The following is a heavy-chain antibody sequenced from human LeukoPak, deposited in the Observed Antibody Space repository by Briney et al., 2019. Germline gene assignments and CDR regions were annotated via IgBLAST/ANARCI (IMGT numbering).Heavy chain of an antibody. CDR2: IIPIFGTA. J-gene: IGHJ5*02. D-gene: IGHD6-19*01. V-gene: IGHV1-69*13. CDR1: GGTFSSYA. CDR3: ARDQTYSSGWYSLGWFDP. Sequence: SVKVSCKASGGTFSSYAISWVRQAPGQGLEWMGGIIPIFGTANYAQKFQGRVTITADESTSTAYMELGSLRSEDTAVYYCARDQTYSSGWYSLGWFDPWGQGTLVTVSS.